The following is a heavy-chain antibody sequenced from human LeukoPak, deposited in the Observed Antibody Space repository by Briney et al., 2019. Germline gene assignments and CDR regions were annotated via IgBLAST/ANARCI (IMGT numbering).Heavy chain of an antibody. J-gene: IGHJ4*02. D-gene: IGHD1-14*01. CDR2: IIPIFGTA. Sequence: SVKVSCKASGGTFSSYAISWVRQAPGQGLEWMGGIIPIFGTANYAQKFQGRVTMTRDTSTSTVYMELSSLRSEDTVVYYCARDREPEKNYYFDYWGQGTLVTVSS. V-gene: IGHV1-69*05. CDR1: GGTFSSYA. CDR3: ARDREPEKNYYFDY.